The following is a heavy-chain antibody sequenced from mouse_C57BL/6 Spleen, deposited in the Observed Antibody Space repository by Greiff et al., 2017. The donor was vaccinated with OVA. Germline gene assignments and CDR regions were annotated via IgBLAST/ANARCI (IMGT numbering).Heavy chain of an antibody. D-gene: IGHD1-1*01. CDR2: IYPGDGDT. CDR1: GYAFSSSW. Sequence: VHLVESGPELVKPGASVKISCKASGYAFSSSWMNWVKQRPGKGLEWIGRIYPGDGDTNYNGKFKGKATLTADKSSSTAYMQLSSLTSEDSAVYFCARTSYYGSSSYAMDYWGQGTSVTVSS. J-gene: IGHJ4*01. CDR3: ARTSYYGSSSYAMDY. V-gene: IGHV1-82*01.